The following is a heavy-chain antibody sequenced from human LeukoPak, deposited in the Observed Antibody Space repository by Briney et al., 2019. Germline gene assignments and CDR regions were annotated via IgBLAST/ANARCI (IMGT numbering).Heavy chain of an antibody. V-gene: IGHV3-21*01. D-gene: IGHD2-15*01. CDR2: ISSSSSYI. Sequence: GGSLRLSCAASGFTFSSYSMNWVRQAPGKGLEWVSSISSSSSYIYYADSVKGRFTISRDNAKNSLYLQMNSLRAEDTAVYYCARDLPPGYCSGGSCAYYYYYGMDVWGQGTTVTVSS. CDR3: ARDLPPGYCSGGSCAYYYYYGMDV. CDR1: GFTFSSYS. J-gene: IGHJ6*02.